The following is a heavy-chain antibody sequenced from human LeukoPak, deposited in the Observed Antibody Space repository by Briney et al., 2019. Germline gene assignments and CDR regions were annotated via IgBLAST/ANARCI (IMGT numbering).Heavy chain of an antibody. CDR3: ARHVLQLGMVTSDY. D-gene: IGHD5-18*01. J-gene: IGHJ4*02. CDR1: GYSFTSYW. V-gene: IGHV5-51*01. Sequence: GESLQISCKGSGYSFTSYWIGWVRQLPGKGLEWMGIIYPGDSDTRYSPSFQGQVTISADKSISTAYLQWSSLKASDTAMYYCARHVLQLGMVTSDYWGQGTLVTVSS. CDR2: IYPGDSDT.